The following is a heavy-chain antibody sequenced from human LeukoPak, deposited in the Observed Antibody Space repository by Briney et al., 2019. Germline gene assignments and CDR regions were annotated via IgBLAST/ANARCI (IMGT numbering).Heavy chain of an antibody. V-gene: IGHV3-23*01. D-gene: IGHD6-19*01. Sequence: GGSLRLSCAASGFTFSSYWMSWVRQAPGKGLEWVSAISGSGGSTYYADSVKGRFTISRDNSKNTLYLQMNSLRAEDTAVYYCAKPHSSGWYSYWYFDLWGRGTLVTVSS. CDR3: AKPHSSGWYSYWYFDL. J-gene: IGHJ2*01. CDR1: GFTFSSYW. CDR2: ISGSGGST.